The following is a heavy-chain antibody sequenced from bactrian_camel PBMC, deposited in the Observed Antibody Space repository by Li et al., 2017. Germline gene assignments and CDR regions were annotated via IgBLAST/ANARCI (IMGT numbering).Heavy chain of an antibody. CDR1: GDMDRGSC. J-gene: IGHJ6*01. Sequence: LVESGGGSVQAGGSLRLSSAASGDMDRGSCMGWFRQAPGKEREGVAGIVVPYGYTYYADSVKGQFTISRDNAKNTLYLQMNSLKPEDTAVYYCAANNPGLFGNWGQGTQVTVS. V-gene: IGHV3S54*01. CDR2: IVVPYGYT. D-gene: IGHD3*01. CDR3: AANNPGLFGN.